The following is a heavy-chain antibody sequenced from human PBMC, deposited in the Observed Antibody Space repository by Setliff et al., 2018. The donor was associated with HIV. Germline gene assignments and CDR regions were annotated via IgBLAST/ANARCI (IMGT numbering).Heavy chain of an antibody. CDR1: GFTFSIYS. V-gene: IGHV3-48*01. Sequence: LRLSCAASGFTFSIYSMNWVRQAPGKGLEWVSYISSSSSIIYYADSVKGRFTISRDNAKNSLYLQMNSLRAEDTAVYYCARDLAAAFWGKGTTVTVSS. D-gene: IGHD6-13*01. CDR2: ISSSSSII. J-gene: IGHJ6*04. CDR3: ARDLAAAF.